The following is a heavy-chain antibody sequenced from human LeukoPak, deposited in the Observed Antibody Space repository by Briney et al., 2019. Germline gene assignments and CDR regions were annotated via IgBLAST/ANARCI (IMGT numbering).Heavy chain of an antibody. CDR2: ISYDGSNK. CDR3: ARSSTGMRYFDWLAADY. J-gene: IGHJ4*02. Sequence: GRSLRLSCAASGFTFSSYAMHWVRQAPGKGLEWVAVISYDGSNKYYADSVKGRFTISRDNSKNTLYLQMNSLRAEDTAVYYCARSSTGMRYFDWLAADYWGQGTLVTVSS. D-gene: IGHD3-9*01. V-gene: IGHV3-30-3*01. CDR1: GFTFSSYA.